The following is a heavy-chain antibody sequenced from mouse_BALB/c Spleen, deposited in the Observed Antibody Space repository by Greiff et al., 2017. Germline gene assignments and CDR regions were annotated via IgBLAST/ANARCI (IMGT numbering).Heavy chain of an antibody. CDR3: ARGKDYGNYGAMDY. CDR2: ISSGGSYT. V-gene: IGHV5-9-3*01. Sequence: EVQLVESGGGLVKPGGSLKLSCAASGFTFSSYAMSWVRQTPEKRLEWVATISSGGSYTYYPDSVKGRFTISRDNAKNTLYLQMSSLRSEDTAMYYCARGKDYGNYGAMDYWGQGTSVTVSS. CDR1: GFTFSSYA. D-gene: IGHD2-1*01. J-gene: IGHJ4*01.